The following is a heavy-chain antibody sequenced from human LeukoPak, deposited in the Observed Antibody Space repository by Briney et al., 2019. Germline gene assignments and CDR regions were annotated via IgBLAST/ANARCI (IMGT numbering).Heavy chain of an antibody. CDR3: AKVRLTVTYYYYMDV. CDR1: GITFSSYA. J-gene: IGHJ6*03. V-gene: IGHV3-23*01. Sequence: GGSLRLSCAASGITFSSYAMSWVRQAPGKGLEWVSAISGSGGSTYYADSVKGRFTISRDNSKNTLYLQMNSLRAEDTAVYYCAKVRLTVTYYYYMDVWGKGTTVTVSS. CDR2: ISGSGGST. D-gene: IGHD4-17*01.